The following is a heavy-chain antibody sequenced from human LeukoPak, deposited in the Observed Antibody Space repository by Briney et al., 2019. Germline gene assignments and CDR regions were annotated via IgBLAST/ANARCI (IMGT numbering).Heavy chain of an antibody. J-gene: IGHJ5*02. D-gene: IGHD3-10*01. CDR3: ARGITMVRGVIPRPNWFDP. V-gene: IGHV4-59*08. CDR2: IYYSGST. CDR1: GGSVSSYY. Sequence: PSETLSLTCTVSGGSVSSYYWSWIRQPPGKGLEWIGYIYYSGSTNYNPSLKSRVTISVDTSKNQFSLKLSSVTAADTAVYYCARGITMVRGVIPRPNWFDPWGQGTLVTVFS.